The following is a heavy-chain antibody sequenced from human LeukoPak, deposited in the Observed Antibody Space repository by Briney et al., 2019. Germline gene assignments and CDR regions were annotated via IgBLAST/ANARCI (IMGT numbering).Heavy chain of an antibody. Sequence: GGSLRLSCAASGITFNSYTMNWVRQAPGKGLEWVSSISSSSSYIYYAASVKGRFTISRDNAKNSLYLQMNRLRAEDTAVYYCASGARATEYFQHWGQGTLVTVSS. CDR1: GITFNSYT. V-gene: IGHV3-21*01. CDR3: ASGARATEYFQH. J-gene: IGHJ1*01. CDR2: ISSSSSYI.